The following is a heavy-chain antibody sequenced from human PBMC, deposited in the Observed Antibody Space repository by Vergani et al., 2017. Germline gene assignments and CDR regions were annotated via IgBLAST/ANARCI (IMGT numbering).Heavy chain of an antibody. J-gene: IGHJ4*02. V-gene: IGHV4-30-4*08. CDR3: ARDRDLSTIDY. CDR1: GVSINASDSY. Sequence: QVQLQESGPGVVKPSQTLSLTCTVSGVSINASDSYWTWIRQSPGKGLEWIGYIYHSGSPFYNPSLESRFTISIDTSRNRFSLRLPSVTAADTAVYFCARDRDLSTIDYWGQGTLVTVSS. CDR2: IYHSGSP. D-gene: IGHD3-16*02.